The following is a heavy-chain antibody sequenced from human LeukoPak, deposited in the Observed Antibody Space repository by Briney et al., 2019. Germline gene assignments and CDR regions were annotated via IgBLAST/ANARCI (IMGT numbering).Heavy chain of an antibody. D-gene: IGHD3-10*01. CDR1: GFTFSSYS. J-gene: IGHJ6*02. V-gene: IGHV3-21*01. Sequence: GGSLRLSCAASGFTFSSYSMNWVRQAPGKGLEWVSSISSSSSYIYYADSVKGRFTTSRDNAKNSLYLQMNSLRAEDTAVYYCARDDHDYYGPDVWGQGTTVTVSS. CDR2: ISSSSSYI. CDR3: ARDDHDYYGPDV.